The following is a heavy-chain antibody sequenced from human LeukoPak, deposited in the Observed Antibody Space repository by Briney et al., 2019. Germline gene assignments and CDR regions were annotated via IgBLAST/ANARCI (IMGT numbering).Heavy chain of an antibody. J-gene: IGHJ4*02. D-gene: IGHD6-13*01. V-gene: IGHV3-48*01. CDR2: ISSSSNTI. CDR3: AKEGRGQLAYFDY. CDR1: GFTFSDYS. Sequence: GGSLRLSCAASGFTFSDYSMNWVRQAPGKGLEWVSYISSSSNTIHYADSVKGRFTISRDNAKNSLYLQMNSLRAEDTAVYYCAKEGRGQLAYFDYWGQGTLVTVSS.